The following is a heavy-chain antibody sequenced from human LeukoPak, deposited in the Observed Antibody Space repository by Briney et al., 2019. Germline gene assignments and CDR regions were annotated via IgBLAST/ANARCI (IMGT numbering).Heavy chain of an antibody. CDR2: IYTSGST. CDR1: GGSISSYY. CDR3: ARGPIQYYCSSTSCYTRGGMDV. D-gene: IGHD2-2*02. Sequence: PSETLSLTCTVSGGSISSYYWSWIRQPAGKGLEWIGRIYTSGSTNYNPSLKSRVTISVDTSKNQFSLKLSSVTAADTAVYYCARGPIQYYCSSTSCYTRGGMDVWGQGTTVTVSS. V-gene: IGHV4-4*07. J-gene: IGHJ6*02.